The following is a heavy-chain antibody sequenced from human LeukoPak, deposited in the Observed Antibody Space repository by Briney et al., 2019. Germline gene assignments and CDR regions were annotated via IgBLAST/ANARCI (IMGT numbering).Heavy chain of an antibody. V-gene: IGHV1-69*01. D-gene: IGHD2-21*02. CDR3: ARAGAERGVDGRRNTAIAYYYRMDV. CDR1: GGIFISYA. Sequence: SSVNVSCKASGGIFISYALSWVRPAPGQGGEWMGGHITIIGTANYAQKFQGRVTITADESTSTAYMELSSLRSEDTAIYYCARAGAERGVDGRRNTAIAYYYRMDVWGQGTAVTVSS. J-gene: IGHJ6*02. CDR2: HITIIGTA.